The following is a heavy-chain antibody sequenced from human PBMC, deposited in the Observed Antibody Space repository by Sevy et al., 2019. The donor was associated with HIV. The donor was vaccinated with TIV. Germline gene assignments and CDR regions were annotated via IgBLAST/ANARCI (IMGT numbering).Heavy chain of an antibody. J-gene: IGHJ3*01. CDR1: GFTFSSYA. D-gene: IGHD1-26*01. CDR3: AKRISGSERRGAFDL. V-gene: IGHV3-23*01. CDR2: ISGSGGST. Sequence: GGSLRLSCAASGFTFSSYAMSWVRQAPGKGLEWVSAISGSGGSTYYADSVKGQFTITSDNSKNTLYLQMNSLKAEDTDVYYCAKRISGSERRGAFDLGGEGTMVTVS.